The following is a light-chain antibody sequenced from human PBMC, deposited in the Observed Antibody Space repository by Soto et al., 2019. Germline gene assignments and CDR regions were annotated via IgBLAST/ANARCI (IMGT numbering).Light chain of an antibody. CDR3: QQPSLT. CDR2: DAS. J-gene: IGKJ4*01. Sequence: PGARATLSCRASQCAIAYLGWFQQKPGQAHRLLTYDASSRATGTPARFSGSGSGTDFTLTISSLEPEDFAVYYCQQPSLTFGGGTKVEI. CDR1: QCAIAY. V-gene: IGKV3-11*01.